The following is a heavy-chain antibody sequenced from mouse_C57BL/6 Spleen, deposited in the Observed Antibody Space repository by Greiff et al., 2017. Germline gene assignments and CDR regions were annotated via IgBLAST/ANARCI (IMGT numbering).Heavy chain of an antibody. J-gene: IGHJ4*01. CDR3: ARQGYYYAMDY. V-gene: IGHV2-6-1*01. CDR2: RWSDGST. Sequence: QVQLKESGPGLVAPSQSLSITCTVSGFSLTSYGVHWVRQPPGKGLEWLVVRWSDGSTTYNSAPKSRLSISTDNTKSQDFLKMNSLQTDETAMYYGARQGYYYAMDYWGQGTSVTVSS. CDR1: GFSLTSYG.